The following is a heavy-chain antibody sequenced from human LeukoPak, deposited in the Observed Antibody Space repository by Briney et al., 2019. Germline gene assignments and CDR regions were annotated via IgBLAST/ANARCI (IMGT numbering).Heavy chain of an antibody. Sequence: GGSLRLSCAASGSTFCNYYMSWVRQAPGKGLEGVANIKHDGNWKFYADSVEGRFTISRDNAKNSLYLQMNSLRAEDTAVYYCAKHYYDSSGYYDSFDYWGQGTLVTVSS. CDR2: IKHDGNWK. J-gene: IGHJ4*02. V-gene: IGHV3-7*03. D-gene: IGHD3-22*01. CDR1: GSTFCNYY. CDR3: AKHYYDSSGYYDSFDY.